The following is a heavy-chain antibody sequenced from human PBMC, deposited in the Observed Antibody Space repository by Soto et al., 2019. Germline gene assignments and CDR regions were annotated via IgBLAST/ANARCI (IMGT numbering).Heavy chain of an antibody. V-gene: IGHV3-15*01. Sequence: EVQLVESGGGLVKPGGSLRLSCAASGSTFSIAWMSWVRQAPGKGLEWVGRIYSKTDGGTTDYAAPVKGRFTISRDDSQNTLWLQMNSLNIEDTAVYYCTVYGGNGAFDSWGQGTLVTVSS. CDR1: GSTFSIAW. CDR3: TVYGGNGAFDS. D-gene: IGHD4-17*01. J-gene: IGHJ4*02. CDR2: IYSKTDGGTT.